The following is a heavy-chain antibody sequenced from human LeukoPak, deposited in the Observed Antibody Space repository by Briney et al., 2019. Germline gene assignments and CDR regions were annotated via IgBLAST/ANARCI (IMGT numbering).Heavy chain of an antibody. CDR2: INHSGST. Sequence: PSETLSLTCAVYGGFYSGYYWSWIRQPPGKGLEWIGEINHSGSTNYNPSLKSRVTISVDTSKNHFSLKLSSVTDADMAVYYCGRGISMVRGVIASTDYWGQGTLVTVSS. CDR3: GRGISMVRGVIASTDY. V-gene: IGHV4-34*01. J-gene: IGHJ4*02. D-gene: IGHD3-10*01. CDR1: GGFYSGYY.